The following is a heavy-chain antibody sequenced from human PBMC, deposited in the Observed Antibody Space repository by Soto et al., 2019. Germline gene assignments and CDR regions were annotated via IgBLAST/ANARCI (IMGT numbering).Heavy chain of an antibody. D-gene: IGHD4-17*01. Sequence: QVQLVQSGAEVKKPGSSVKVSCKASGGTFSSYAISWVRQAPGQGLEWMGGIIPIFGTANYAQKFQGRVTITGEKPRSTANRDLSGRRSEDTAVYYCAPPLYVDYVGGFDYGGQGPRVPVPS. CDR2: IIPIFGTA. CDR3: APPLYVDYVGGFDY. CDR1: GGTFSSYA. J-gene: IGHJ4*02. V-gene: IGHV1-69*06.